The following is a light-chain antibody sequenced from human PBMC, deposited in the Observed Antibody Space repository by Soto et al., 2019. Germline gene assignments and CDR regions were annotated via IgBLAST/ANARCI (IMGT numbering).Light chain of an antibody. CDR1: QSVRTY. CDR3: QKFNKWPWT. CDR2: DAS. V-gene: IGKV3-11*01. Sequence: EIVLTQSPVTLSLSPGERATLSCRASQSVRTYLAWYQVKPGQAPRLLIYDASRRASGVPARFSGSGSGTDFTLTISSLEPEDFALYYCQKFNKWPWTFGQGTKVEIK. J-gene: IGKJ1*01.